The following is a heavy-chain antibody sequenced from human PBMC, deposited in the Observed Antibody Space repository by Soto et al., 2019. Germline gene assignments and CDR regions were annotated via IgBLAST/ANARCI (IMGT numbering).Heavy chain of an antibody. D-gene: IGHD3-9*01. Sequence: QVQLVQSGAEVRKPGSSVKVSCKASGVTFSSYTISWVRQAPVKGLEWLGRIIPVLGVANYAPTFQGRLTIIVAEPARTVDMDLTSLTPEDTARYYPIFLINGESDVSDFWGQGTFITVSS. CDR3: IFLINGESDVSDF. J-gene: IGHJ3*01. CDR2: IIPVLGVA. CDR1: GVTFSSYT. V-gene: IGHV1-69*02.